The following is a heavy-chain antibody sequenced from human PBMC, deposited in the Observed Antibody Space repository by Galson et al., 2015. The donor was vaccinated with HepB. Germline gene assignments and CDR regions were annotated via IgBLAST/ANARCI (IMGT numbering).Heavy chain of an antibody. V-gene: IGHV5-51*01. CDR3: ARNIHCTAGSCYGMDV. CDR1: GYSFVSYW. D-gene: IGHD2-8*02. J-gene: IGHJ6*02. Sequence: VKKPGESLKISCKGSGYSFVSYWIGWVRQMPGKGLEWIGIIYPGDSNSRYSPSFQGQVSFSADTSISTAYLQWSNLEASDTAIYYCARNIHCTAGSCYGMDVWGQGTTVTVSS. CDR2: IYPGDSNS.